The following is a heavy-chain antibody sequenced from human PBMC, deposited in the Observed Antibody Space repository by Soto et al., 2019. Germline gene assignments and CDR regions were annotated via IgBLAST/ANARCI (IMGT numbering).Heavy chain of an antibody. D-gene: IGHD3-16*01. Sequence: QVQLQESGPGLVKPSETLSLTCSVSGGSVSGDKNYWSWIRQSPGKGLEWIGFISYSGATIYNPSLKSRLTISVDRSKNQFSLRLCSVTASDTAIYYCATSPRFAFDFWGQGTTVIVSS. CDR2: ISYSGAT. CDR1: GGSVSGDKNY. CDR3: ATSPRFAFDF. V-gene: IGHV4-61*01. J-gene: IGHJ3*01.